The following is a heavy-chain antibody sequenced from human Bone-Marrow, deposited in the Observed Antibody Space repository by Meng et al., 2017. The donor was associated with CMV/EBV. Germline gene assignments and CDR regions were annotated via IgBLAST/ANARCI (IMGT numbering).Heavy chain of an antibody. V-gene: IGHV3-9*01. CDR3: AKDLSPYCSSTSCVKNRGYYYYGMDV. Sequence: LSLTCAVSGITFDDFGMHWVRQAPGKGLEWDSGITWNDRTIGYADSVKGRFIISRDNAANSVYLQMNSLRPEDTALYYCAKDLSPYCSSTSCVKNRGYYYYGMDVWGQGTTVTVSS. CDR2: ITWNDRTI. CDR1: GITFDDFG. J-gene: IGHJ6*02. D-gene: IGHD2-2*01.